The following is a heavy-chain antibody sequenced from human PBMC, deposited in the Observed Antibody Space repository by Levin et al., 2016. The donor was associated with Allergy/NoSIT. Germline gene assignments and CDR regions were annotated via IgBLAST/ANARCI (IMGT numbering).Heavy chain of an antibody. CDR3: ARYYCSGGTCWYADL. CDR1: GGSINSYY. V-gene: IGHV4-59*08. D-gene: IGHD2-15*01. Sequence: SETLSLTCTVSGGSINSYYWGWIRQPPGKGLECIGYIYHSGTANYNPSLKSRVTISVDTSKNQFSLRLSSVTAADTAVYYCARYYCSGGTCWYADLWGRGTLVTVSS. CDR2: IYHSGTA. J-gene: IGHJ2*01.